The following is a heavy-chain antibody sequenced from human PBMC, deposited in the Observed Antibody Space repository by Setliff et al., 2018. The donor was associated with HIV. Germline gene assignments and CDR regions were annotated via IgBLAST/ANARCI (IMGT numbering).Heavy chain of an antibody. CDR1: GYNFINYG. CDR3: ARDTSSSY. V-gene: IGHV1-18*01. Sequence: ASVKVSCKASGYNFINYGISWVRQGPGQGLEWMGWISVFNGDTTYAQNLQGRFTMTSYTSTTTAYTELSSLGSDDTAVYFCARDTSSSYWGQGALVTVSS. J-gene: IGHJ4*02. CDR2: ISVFNGDT. D-gene: IGHD2-2*01.